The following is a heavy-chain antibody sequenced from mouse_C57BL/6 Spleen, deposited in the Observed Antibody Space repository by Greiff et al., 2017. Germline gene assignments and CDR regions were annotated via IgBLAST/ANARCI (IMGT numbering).Heavy chain of an antibody. CDR2: IYPGDGDT. Sequence: VQLQASGAELVKPGASVKISCKASGYAFSSYWMNWVKQRPGTGLEWIGQIYPGDGDTNYNGKFKGRATLTSDKSSSTAYMQLSSLTSEDSAVYFCARELLTTTVMQDWYLDVWGTGTTGTVSS. CDR1: GYAFSSYW. CDR3: ARELLTTTVMQDWYLDV. D-gene: IGHD1-1*01. J-gene: IGHJ1*03. V-gene: IGHV1-80*01.